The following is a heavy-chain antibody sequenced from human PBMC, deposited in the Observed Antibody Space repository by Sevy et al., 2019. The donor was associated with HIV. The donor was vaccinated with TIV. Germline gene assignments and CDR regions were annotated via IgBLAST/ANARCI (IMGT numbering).Heavy chain of an antibody. CDR3: ATPRASGWYGGAGGYFDF. CDR2: FYSTGST. D-gene: IGHD6-19*01. J-gene: IGHJ2*01. Sequence: SETLSLICSVSGGSISSSSYYWGWIRQPPGKGLEWIGSFYSTGSTSYNPSVRSRVTVSADTYKNQLSLKVLTVTAADTAVYYCATPRASGWYGGAGGYFDFWGRGTLVTVSS. CDR1: GGSISSSSYY. V-gene: IGHV4-39*01.